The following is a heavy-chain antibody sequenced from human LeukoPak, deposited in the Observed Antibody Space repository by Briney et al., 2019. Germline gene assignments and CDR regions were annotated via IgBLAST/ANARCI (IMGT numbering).Heavy chain of an antibody. CDR3: AKVASSSLYPYFDF. CDR2: LSGSGVTT. D-gene: IGHD6-13*01. Sequence: GGSLRLSCAASGFTFSNYAMSWVRQAPGKGLEWVSALSGSGVTTYYADSVKGRFTISRDNSKNTLYLQMNSLRAEDTAVYYCAKVASSSLYPYFDFWGRGTLVTVSS. CDR1: GFTFSNYA. V-gene: IGHV3-23*01. J-gene: IGHJ4*02.